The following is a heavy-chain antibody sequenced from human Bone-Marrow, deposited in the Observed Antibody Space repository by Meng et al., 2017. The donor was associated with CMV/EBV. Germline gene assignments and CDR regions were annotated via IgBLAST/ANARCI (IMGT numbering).Heavy chain of an antibody. V-gene: IGHV4-39*01. CDR3: ARHSYYYDSSGYYYYYFVY. D-gene: IGHD3-22*01. J-gene: IGHJ4*02. Sequence: GSLRLSCTVSGGSISSSSYYWGWIRQPPGKGLEWIGSIYYSGSTYYNPSLKSRVTISVDTSKNQFSLKLSSVTAADTAVYYCARHSYYYDSSGYYYYYFVYWGQGTLVTVSS. CDR2: IYYSGST. CDR1: GGSISSSSYY.